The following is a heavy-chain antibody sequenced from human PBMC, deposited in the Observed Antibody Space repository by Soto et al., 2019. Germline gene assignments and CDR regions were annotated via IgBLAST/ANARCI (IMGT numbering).Heavy chain of an antibody. D-gene: IGHD6-6*01. CDR2: ISSSSSSI. Sequence: PGGSLRLSCAASGFTFSSYNMNWVRQAPGKGLEWVSYISSSSSSIYYADSVKGRFTISRDNAKNSLYLQMDSLRVEDTAVYYCACGRPVDYWGQGTLVTVSS. CDR3: ACGRPVDY. CDR1: GFTFSSYN. J-gene: IGHJ4*02. V-gene: IGHV3-48*01.